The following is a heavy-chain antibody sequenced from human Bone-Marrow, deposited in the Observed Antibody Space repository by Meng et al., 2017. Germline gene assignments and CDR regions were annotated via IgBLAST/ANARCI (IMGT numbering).Heavy chain of an antibody. CDR3: AREEKTGSASAFDY. D-gene: IGHD2-15*01. Sequence: GESLKISCEASGFTFSTSEMNWVRQAPGKGLEWLSYINGGGNPIYYADSVKGRFTTSRDNAKNSLYLQMNSLRADDTAVYYCAREEKTGSASAFDYWGQGTLVTVSS. CDR2: INGGGNPI. V-gene: IGHV3-48*03. CDR1: GFTFSTSE. J-gene: IGHJ4*02.